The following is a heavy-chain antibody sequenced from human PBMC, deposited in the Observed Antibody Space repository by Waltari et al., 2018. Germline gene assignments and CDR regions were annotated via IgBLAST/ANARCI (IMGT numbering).Heavy chain of an antibody. V-gene: IGHV1-69*05. CDR1: GGTFSSYA. CDR2: IIPIFGTV. Sequence: QVQLVQSGAEVKKPGSSVKVSCKASGGTFSSYAISWVRQAPGQGLEWMGGIIPIFGTVNYAQKFQGRVTITTDESTSTAYMELGSLRSEDTAVYYCARGPYCSGGSCSPDYWGQGTLVTVSS. J-gene: IGHJ4*02. CDR3: ARGPYCSGGSCSPDY. D-gene: IGHD2-15*01.